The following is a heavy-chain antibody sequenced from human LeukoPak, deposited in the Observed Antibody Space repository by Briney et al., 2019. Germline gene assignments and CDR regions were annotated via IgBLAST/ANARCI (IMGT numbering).Heavy chain of an antibody. CDR2: IRSKANSYAT. V-gene: IGHV3-73*01. D-gene: IGHD2-2*02. CDR3: TREYCSSTSCYNY. J-gene: IGHJ4*02. Sequence: GGSLRLSCAASGFTFRNYVIHWVRQASGKGLEWVGRIRSKANSYATAYAASVKGRFTISRDDSKNTAYLQMNSLKTEDTAVYYCTREYCSSTSCYNYWGQGTLVTVSS. CDR1: GFTFRNYV.